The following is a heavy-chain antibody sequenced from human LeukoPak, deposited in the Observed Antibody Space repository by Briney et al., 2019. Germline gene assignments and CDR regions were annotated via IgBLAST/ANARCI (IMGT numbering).Heavy chain of an antibody. J-gene: IGHJ4*02. V-gene: IGHV3-21*01. CDR1: GFTFSSYS. CDR2: ISSSSSYI. CDR3: AREVRDGYNPFDY. D-gene: IGHD5-24*01. Sequence: GGSLSLSCAASGFTFSSYSMNWVRQAPGKGLEWVSSISSSSSYIYYADSVKGRFTISRDNAKNSLYLQMNSLRAEDTAVYYCAREVRDGYNPFDYWGQGTLVTVSS.